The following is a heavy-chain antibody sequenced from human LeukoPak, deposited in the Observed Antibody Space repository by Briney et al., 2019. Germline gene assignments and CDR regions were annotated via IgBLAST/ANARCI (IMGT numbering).Heavy chain of an antibody. J-gene: IGHJ4*02. Sequence: SETLSLTCTVSGYSISSGYYWGWIRQPPGKGLEWIGSIYHSGNTYYNPSLKSRVTISVDTSKNQFSLKLSSVTAADTAVYYCAGTYYYDSSGLKHWGQGTLVTVSS. CDR2: IYHSGNT. D-gene: IGHD3-22*01. V-gene: IGHV4-38-2*02. CDR1: GYSISSGYY. CDR3: AGTYYYDSSGLKH.